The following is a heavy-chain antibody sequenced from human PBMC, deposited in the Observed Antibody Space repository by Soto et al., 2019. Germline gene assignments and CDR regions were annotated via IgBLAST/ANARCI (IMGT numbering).Heavy chain of an antibody. Sequence: ASVKVSCKVSGYTLTELSMHWVRQAPGKGLEWMGGFDPEDGETIYAQKFQGRVTMTEDTSTDTAYMELSSLRAEDTAVYYCAKDTFVWFGELLNQSVDYWGQGTLVTVSS. J-gene: IGHJ4*02. V-gene: IGHV1-24*01. CDR3: AKDTFVWFGELLNQSVDY. CDR2: FDPEDGET. D-gene: IGHD3-10*01. CDR1: GYTLTELS.